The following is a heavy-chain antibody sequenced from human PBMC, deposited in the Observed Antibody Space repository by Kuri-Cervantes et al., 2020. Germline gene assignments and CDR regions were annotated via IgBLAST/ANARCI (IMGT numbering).Heavy chain of an antibody. V-gene: IGHV3-48*03. Sequence: GESLKISCAASGFTFSSYEMNWVRQAPGEGLEWVSYISSSGSTIYYADSVKGRFTISRDNAKNSLYLQMNSLRAEDTALYYCATTSSSSWEDAFDIWGQGTMVTVSS. CDR2: ISSSGSTI. CDR3: ATTSSSSWEDAFDI. D-gene: IGHD6-13*01. J-gene: IGHJ3*02. CDR1: GFTFSSYE.